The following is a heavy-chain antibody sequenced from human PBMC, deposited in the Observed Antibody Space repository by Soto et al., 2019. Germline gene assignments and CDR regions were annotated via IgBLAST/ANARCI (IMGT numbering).Heavy chain of an antibody. CDR3: ARDGWGSNWDFDL. J-gene: IGHJ2*01. V-gene: IGHV3-30*03. D-gene: IGHD3-16*01. CDR1: GVTFKDYG. Sequence: QVQLVESGGGVAQPGRSLRLSCGAPGVTFKDYGMHWVRQAPGKGLEWVAVISYDGKQTYYADSVKGRFTISKDKSKRTLLLQMNSLRVDDTAVYYWARDGWGSNWDFDLWGRGTLVTVSS. CDR2: ISYDGKQT.